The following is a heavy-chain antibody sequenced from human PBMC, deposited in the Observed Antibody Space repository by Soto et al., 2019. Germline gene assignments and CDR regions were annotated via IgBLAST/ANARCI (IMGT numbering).Heavy chain of an antibody. V-gene: IGHV4-38-2*01. CDR3: ARGDRSSYYYDSSGQQSAFDI. CDR1: GYSISSCYY. J-gene: IGHJ3*02. Sequence: PSETLSLTCAVSGYSISSCYYWGWIRQPPGKGLEWAGSIYHSGSTYYTASLKSRVTISVDTSKNQFSLQLSSVTAADTAVYYCARGDRSSYYYDSSGQQSAFDIWGQGTMVTVSS. D-gene: IGHD3-22*01. CDR2: IYHSGST.